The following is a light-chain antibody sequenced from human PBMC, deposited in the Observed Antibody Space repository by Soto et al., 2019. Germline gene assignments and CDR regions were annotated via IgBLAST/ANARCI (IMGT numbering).Light chain of an antibody. J-gene: IGKJ4*01. CDR2: GAS. CDR1: QSVSSSY. CDR3: QHYRTS. V-gene: IGKV3-20*01. Sequence: EIVLTQSPGTLSLSPGERATLSCRASQSVSSSYLAWYQQKPGQPPRLLIYGASSRATCIPDRFSGSESGTDFTLTITRLEPEYFALYYCQHYRTSFGGGTKVEIK.